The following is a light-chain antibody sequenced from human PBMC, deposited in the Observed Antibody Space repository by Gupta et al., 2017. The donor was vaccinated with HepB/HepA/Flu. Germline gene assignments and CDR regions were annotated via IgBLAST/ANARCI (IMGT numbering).Light chain of an antibody. CDR3: QQLNSYPPAT. CDR1: QGISSY. Sequence: DIQLTXSPXFLSASVGDRVTITCRASQGISSYLAWYQQKPGKAPKLLIYAASTLQSGVPSRFSGSGSGTEFTLTISSLQPEDFATYYCQQLNSYPPATFGGGTKVEIK. V-gene: IGKV1-9*01. CDR2: AAS. J-gene: IGKJ4*01.